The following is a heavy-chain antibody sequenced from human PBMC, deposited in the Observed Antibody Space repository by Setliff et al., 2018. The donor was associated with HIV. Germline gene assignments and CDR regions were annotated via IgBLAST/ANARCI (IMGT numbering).Heavy chain of an antibody. Sequence: PSETLSLTCAVSGGSIDSFSYYWGWIRQTPGKELEWIGNIYHSGSTNYNPSLKSRAAISVDRSKRHFFLKLRSVTAADSGVYYCVTEKKIVVAEWDYHYMDVWGKGTTVTVSS. CDR3: VTEKKIVVAEWDYHYMDV. CDR1: GGSIDSFSYY. D-gene: IGHD2-15*01. CDR2: IYHSGST. V-gene: IGHV4-39*02. J-gene: IGHJ6*03.